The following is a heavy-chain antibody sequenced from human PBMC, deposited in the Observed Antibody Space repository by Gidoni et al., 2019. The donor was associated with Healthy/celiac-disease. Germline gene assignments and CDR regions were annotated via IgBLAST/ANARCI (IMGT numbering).Heavy chain of an antibody. CDR1: GGSFSGYY. CDR2: INHSGST. CDR3: ARRQQGNFDY. Sequence: VQLQQWGAGLLKPSETLSLTCAVYGGSFSGYYWSWIRQPPGKGLEWIGEINHSGSTNYNPSLKSRVTISVDTSKNQFSLKLSSVTAADTAVYYCARRQQGNFDYWGQGTLVTVSS. J-gene: IGHJ4*02. D-gene: IGHD7-27*01. V-gene: IGHV4-34*01.